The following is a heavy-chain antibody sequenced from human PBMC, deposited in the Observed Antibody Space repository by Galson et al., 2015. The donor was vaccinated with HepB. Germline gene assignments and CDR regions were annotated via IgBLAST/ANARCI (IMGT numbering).Heavy chain of an antibody. CDR3: ARSAAGSRFTIDN. CDR1: GFTFRTYD. CDR2: TGTTGDT. D-gene: IGHD6-13*01. J-gene: IGHJ4*02. Sequence: SLRLSCAASGFTFRTYDMQWVRQATGKGLEWLSATGTTGDTYYPDSVKGRFTISRDDSKNSLYLQIDSLRAEDTAVYYCARSAAGSRFTIDNWGQGTLVTVSS. V-gene: IGHV3-13*04.